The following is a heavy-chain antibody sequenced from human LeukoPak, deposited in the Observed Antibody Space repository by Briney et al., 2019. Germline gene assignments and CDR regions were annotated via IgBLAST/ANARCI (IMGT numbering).Heavy chain of an antibody. D-gene: IGHD6-19*01. CDR3: ARRNPVAGTGAPYYYYYGMDV. CDR1: GGSISSSSYY. J-gene: IGHJ6*02. Sequence: SETLSLTCTVSGGSISSSSYYWDWIRQAPGKRLEWIGNIFYSGNPLYNPSLKSRVTISVDTSKNHFSLKLSSVTAADTAVYYCARRNPVAGTGAPYYYYYGMDVWGQGTTVTVSS. V-gene: IGHV4-39*02. CDR2: IFYSGNP.